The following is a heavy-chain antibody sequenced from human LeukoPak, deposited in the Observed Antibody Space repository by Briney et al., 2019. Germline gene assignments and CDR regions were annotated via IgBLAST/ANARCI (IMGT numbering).Heavy chain of an antibody. D-gene: IGHD3-3*01. J-gene: IGHJ5*02. CDR1: GGSISNYY. V-gene: IGHV4-59*01. CDR2: IYYSGST. CDR3: ARGVTIFGVVSNWFDP. Sequence: SETLSLTCTVSGGSISNYYWSWIRQPAGKGLEWIGYIYYSGSTNYNPSLKSRVTISVDTSKNQFSLKLSSVTAADTAVYYCARGVTIFGVVSNWFDPWGQGTLVTVSS.